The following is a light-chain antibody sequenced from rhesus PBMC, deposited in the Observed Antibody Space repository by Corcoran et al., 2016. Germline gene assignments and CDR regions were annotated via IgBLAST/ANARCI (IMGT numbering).Light chain of an antibody. J-gene: IGKJ1*01. Sequence: DIQMTQSPSSLSASVGDTVTITCRASQGISSYLNWFQQKPGKAPKLLIYAATHLQSGVPSRFSGSGSGTDFTLTISSRQPEDFATYYCQQYKSYPPTFGQGTKVEIK. V-gene: IGKV1-28*02. CDR2: AAT. CDR1: QGISSY. CDR3: QQYKSYPPT.